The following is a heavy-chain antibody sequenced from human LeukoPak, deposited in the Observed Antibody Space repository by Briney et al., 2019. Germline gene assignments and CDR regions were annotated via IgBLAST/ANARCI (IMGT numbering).Heavy chain of an antibody. J-gene: IGHJ4*02. CDR2: ISYDGSNK. CDR1: GFTFSSYG. Sequence: GGSLRLSCAASGFTFSSYGMHWVRQAPGKGLEWVAVISYDGSNKYYADSVKGRFTISRDNSKNTLYLQMNSLRAGDTAVYYCAKATDYWGQGTLVTVSS. CDR3: AKATDY. V-gene: IGHV3-30*18.